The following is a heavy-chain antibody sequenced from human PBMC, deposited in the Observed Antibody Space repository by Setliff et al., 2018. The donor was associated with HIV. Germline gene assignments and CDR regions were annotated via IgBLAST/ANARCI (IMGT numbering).Heavy chain of an antibody. CDR1: GASASSSSNY. Sequence: PSETLSLTCNVSGASASSSSNYWGWIRQPPGKGLEWIGSIYYSGNTYYNPSLNSRVTISVDTSKNHFSLKLTSVTAADTAVYYCASCHVGIAHDFNNWGQGALVTVSS. CDR3: ASCHVGIAHDFNN. D-gene: IGHD2-21*01. CDR2: IYYSGNT. V-gene: IGHV4-39*02. J-gene: IGHJ4*02.